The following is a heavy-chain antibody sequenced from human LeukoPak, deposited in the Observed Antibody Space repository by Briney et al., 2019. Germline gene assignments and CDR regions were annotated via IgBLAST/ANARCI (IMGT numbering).Heavy chain of an antibody. V-gene: IGHV4-30-4*08. CDR1: GFSLSTSGMR. J-gene: IGHJ4*02. D-gene: IGHD2-2*01. CDR3: ARVGSVYCSSTSCFDY. CDR2: IYYSGST. Sequence: SGPTLVNPTQTLTLTCTFSGFSLSTSGMRVSWIRQPPGKGLEWIGYIYYSGSTYYNPSLKSRVTISVDTSKNQFSLKLSSVTAADTAVYYCARVGSVYCSSTSCFDYWGQGTLVTVSS.